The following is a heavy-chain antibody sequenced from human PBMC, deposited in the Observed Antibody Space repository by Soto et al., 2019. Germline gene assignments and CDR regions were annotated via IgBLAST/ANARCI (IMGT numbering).Heavy chain of an antibody. CDR1: GGSISSGGYY. D-gene: IGHD5-18*01. Sequence: QVQLQESGPGLVKPSQTLSLTCTVSGGSISSGGYYWSWIRQHPGKGLEWIGYIYYSGSTYYNPSPKGRVTMSVGPSKDQFSLKLSSVTAADTAVYYCARHTARVNWFDPWGQGTLVTVSS. V-gene: IGHV4-31*03. J-gene: IGHJ5*02. CDR3: ARHTARVNWFDP. CDR2: IYYSGST.